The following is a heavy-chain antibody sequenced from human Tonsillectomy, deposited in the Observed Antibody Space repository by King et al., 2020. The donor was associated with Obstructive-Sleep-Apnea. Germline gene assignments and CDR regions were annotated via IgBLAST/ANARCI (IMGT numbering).Heavy chain of an antibody. Sequence: EDQLVQSGGGLVKPGGSLRLSCAASGFTFSDAWMNWVRQAPGKGLEWVGHIKSRADGGTTDYGAPVKGRFTISRHDSKNTLYLQMNSLKTEDTAVYYCTTDQVAIEAAGTDYWGQGTLVTVSS. CDR3: TTDQVAIEAAGTDY. CDR1: GFTFSDAW. CDR2: IKSRADGGTT. J-gene: IGHJ4*02. V-gene: IGHV3-15*01. D-gene: IGHD6-13*01.